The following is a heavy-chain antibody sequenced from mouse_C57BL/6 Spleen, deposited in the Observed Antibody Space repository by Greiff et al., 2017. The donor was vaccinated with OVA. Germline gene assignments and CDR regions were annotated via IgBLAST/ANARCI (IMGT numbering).Heavy chain of an antibody. D-gene: IGHD1-1*01. Sequence: VQLKESGPVLVKPGASVKMSCKASGYTFTDYYMNWVKQSHGKSLEWIGVINPYNGGTSYNQKFKGKATLTVDKSSSTAYMELNSLTSEDSAVYYCAREEAFITTVVAPYARDYWGQGTSVTVSS. CDR1: GYTFTDYY. J-gene: IGHJ4*01. CDR3: AREEAFITTVVAPYARDY. CDR2: INPYNGGT. V-gene: IGHV1-19*01.